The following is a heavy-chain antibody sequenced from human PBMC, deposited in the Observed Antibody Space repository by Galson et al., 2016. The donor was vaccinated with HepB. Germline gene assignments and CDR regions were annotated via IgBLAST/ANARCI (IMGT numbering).Heavy chain of an antibody. Sequence: RQPPGKGLEWIGCLYYSGSTYYNSSLKSRVTISVDTSKNQFSLNLSAVTAADTAVYYCARYCSSTSCSRYGDILTGYDGPFWGQGTLVTVSS. CDR2: LYYSGST. D-gene: IGHD2-2*01. J-gene: IGHJ4*02. V-gene: IGHV4-39*01. CDR3: ARYCSSTSCSRYGDILTGYDGPF.